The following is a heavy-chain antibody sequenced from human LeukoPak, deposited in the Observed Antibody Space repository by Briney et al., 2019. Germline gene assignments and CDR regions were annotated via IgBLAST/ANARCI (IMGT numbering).Heavy chain of an antibody. J-gene: IGHJ5*02. V-gene: IGHV4-61*02. CDR2: IYTSGST. CDR1: GASISSSTYY. Sequence: SETLSLTCTVSGASISSSTYYWSWIRQPAGKGLEWIGRIYTSGSTNYNPSLKSRVTMSVDTSKNQFSLKLSSVTAADTAVYYCARDQGYSYGYVWFDPWGQGTLVTVSS. CDR3: ARDQGYSYGYVWFDP. D-gene: IGHD5-18*01.